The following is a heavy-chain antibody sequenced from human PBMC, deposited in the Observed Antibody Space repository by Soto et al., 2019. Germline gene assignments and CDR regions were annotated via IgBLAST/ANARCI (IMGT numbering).Heavy chain of an antibody. J-gene: IGHJ5*02. CDR2: IKEYGGEQ. D-gene: IGHD4-4*01. CDR3: AITTSTVSYWFDP. CDR1: GFSFSSYW. Sequence: PVGSLRLSCAASGFSFSSYWMSWVRQAPGKGPEWVANIKEYGGEQHYVDSVKGRFTISRDNTENSLFLQMNNLRAEDSAIYYCAITTSTVSYWFDPWGPGTQVTVSS. V-gene: IGHV3-7*03.